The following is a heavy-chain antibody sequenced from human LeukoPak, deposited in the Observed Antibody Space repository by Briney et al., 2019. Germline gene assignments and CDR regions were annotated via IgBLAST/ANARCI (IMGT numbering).Heavy chain of an antibody. D-gene: IGHD2-15*01. CDR2: IYYSGNT. Sequence: PSETLSLTCTVSGASISSYYWSWIRQSPGKGLEWIGYIYYSGNTDYNASLKSRVTMSVDTSKNQFSLKLSSVTAADTAVYYCARSILHSGGSCCWYYFDYWGQGTLVTVSS. J-gene: IGHJ4*02. CDR1: GASISSYY. CDR3: ARSILHSGGSCCWYYFDY. V-gene: IGHV4-59*13.